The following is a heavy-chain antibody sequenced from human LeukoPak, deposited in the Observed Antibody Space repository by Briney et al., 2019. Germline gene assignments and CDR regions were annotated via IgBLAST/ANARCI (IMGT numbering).Heavy chain of an antibody. D-gene: IGHD3-10*01. V-gene: IGHV4-30-4*07. CDR2: IYSSGSA. Sequence: SETLSLTCAVSGASISSSSNSWSWFRQPPGKGLEWIGDIYSSGSASYNPSLHSRLLISIDTSKNHFSLELSSVTAADTAVYFCAKADLPVRSPYNWFDPWGQGTLVTVSS. J-gene: IGHJ5*02. CDR1: GASISSSSNS. CDR3: AKADLPVRSPYNWFDP.